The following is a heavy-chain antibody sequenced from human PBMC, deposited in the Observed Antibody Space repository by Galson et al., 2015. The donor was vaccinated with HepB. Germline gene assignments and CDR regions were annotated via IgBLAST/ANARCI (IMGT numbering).Heavy chain of an antibody. CDR3: ALNIAAAGLFDY. J-gene: IGHJ4*02. Sequence: PALVKPTQTLTLTCTFSGFSLSTSGVGVGWIRQPPGKALEWLALIYWDDDKRYSPSLKSRLTITKDTSKDQVVLTMTNMDPVDTATYYCALNIAAAGLFDYWGQGTLVTVSS. CDR1: GFSLSTSGVG. CDR2: IYWDDDK. D-gene: IGHD6-13*01. V-gene: IGHV2-5*02.